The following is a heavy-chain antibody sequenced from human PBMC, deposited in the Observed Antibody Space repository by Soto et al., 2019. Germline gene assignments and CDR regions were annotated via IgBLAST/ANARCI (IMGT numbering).Heavy chain of an antibody. CDR1: GFTFSSYD. CDR2: IGPAGDT. J-gene: IGHJ4*02. D-gene: IGHD6-13*01. V-gene: IGHV3-13*01. CDR3: ATGGWGSSWYEGGSRIDY. Sequence: EVQLVESGGGLVQPGGSLRLSCAASGFTFSSYDMHWVRQPPGKGLEWVSAIGPAGDTYYPGSVQGRFTISRDNAKNSLYLQVNTLRAEDTAIYYCATGGWGSSWYEGGSRIDYWRQGTLVTVSS.